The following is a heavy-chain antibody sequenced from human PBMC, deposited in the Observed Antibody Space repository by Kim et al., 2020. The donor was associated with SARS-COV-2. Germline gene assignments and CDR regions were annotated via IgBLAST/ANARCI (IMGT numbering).Heavy chain of an antibody. CDR2: IRRDSGHI. V-gene: IGHV3-9*01. J-gene: IGHJ4*02. Sequence: GGSLRLSCKTSGFTFSNYAMHWVRQRPEKGLEWVSGIRRDSGHIEYADSVRGRFTISRDNAKNSLYLQMSSLRLEDTGVYYCAKDVGPGVGAIGYCGQG. D-gene: IGHD1-26*01. CDR1: GFTFSNYA. CDR3: AKDVGPGVGAIGY.